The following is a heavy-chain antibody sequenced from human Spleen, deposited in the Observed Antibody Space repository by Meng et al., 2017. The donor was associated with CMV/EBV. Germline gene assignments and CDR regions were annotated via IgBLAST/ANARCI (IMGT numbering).Heavy chain of an antibody. D-gene: IGHD4-17*01. Sequence: QGQMQVSGRGLVNPSHTLSLTCPVSGCSVSSGNHYCSWIRQHPGKGLEYIGYIDYRGSTYYNPSLKSRVIISVDTSKNQFSLRLNSVTAADTAVYYCASLYGDSSVWYLDLWGRGTLVTVSS. CDR1: GCSVSSGNHY. J-gene: IGHJ2*01. CDR2: IDYRGST. CDR3: ASLYGDSSVWYLDL. V-gene: IGHV4-31*02.